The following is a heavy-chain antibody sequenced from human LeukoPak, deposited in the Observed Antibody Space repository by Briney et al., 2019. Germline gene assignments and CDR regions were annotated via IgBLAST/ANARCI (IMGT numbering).Heavy chain of an antibody. D-gene: IGHD3-3*02. CDR2: IYYSSGST. CDR3: ARSISRFDP. J-gene: IGHJ5*02. CDR1: GDSISSFY. Sequence: SETLSLTCTVSGDSISSFYWSWIRQPPGKGLEWIGYIYYSSGSTIYNPSLKSRVTISVDTSKNQFFLNLSSVTAADTAVYYCARSISRFDPWGQGTLVTVSS. V-gene: IGHV4-59*01.